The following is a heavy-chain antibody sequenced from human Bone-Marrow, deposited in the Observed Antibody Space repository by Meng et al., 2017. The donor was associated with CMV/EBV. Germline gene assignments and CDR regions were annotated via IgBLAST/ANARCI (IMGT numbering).Heavy chain of an antibody. D-gene: IGHD6-13*01. CDR3: ARGRYSSSWLFWSWFDP. Sequence: GESLKISCAASGFTFSSYAMHWVRQAPGKGLEWVAVISYDGSNKYYADSVKGRFTISRDNSKNTLYLQMNSLRAEDTAVYYCARGRYSSSWLFWSWFDPWGQGTLVTVS. V-gene: IGHV3-30-3*01. CDR1: GFTFSSYA. CDR2: ISYDGSNK. J-gene: IGHJ5*02.